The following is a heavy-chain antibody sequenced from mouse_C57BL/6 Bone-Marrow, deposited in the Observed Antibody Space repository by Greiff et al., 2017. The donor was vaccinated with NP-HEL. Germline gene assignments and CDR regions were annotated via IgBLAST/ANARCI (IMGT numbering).Heavy chain of an antibody. CDR2: IYPGSGST. Sequence: QVQLQQPGAELVKPGASVKMSCKASGYTFTSYWITWVKQRPGQGLEWIGDIYPGSGSTNYNEKFKSKATLTVDTSSSTAYMQLSSLTSEDSAVYYCAREPYYYGTLFAYWGQGILVTVSA. CDR1: GYTFTSYW. J-gene: IGHJ3*01. D-gene: IGHD1-1*01. CDR3: AREPYYYGTLFAY. V-gene: IGHV1-55*01.